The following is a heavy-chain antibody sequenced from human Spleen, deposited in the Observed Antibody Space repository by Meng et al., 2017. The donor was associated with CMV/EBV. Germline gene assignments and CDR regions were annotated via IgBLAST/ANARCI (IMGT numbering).Heavy chain of an antibody. Sequence: SETLSLTCTVSGGSITSYYWSWIRQPPGKGLEWIAEIHHRGMTNYNPSLRSRVTISIDTSKNQFSLRLSSVTAADTAVYYCARASLMVYAAERKYYYYGMDVWGQGTTVTVSS. D-gene: IGHD2-8*01. J-gene: IGHJ6*02. CDR1: GGSITSYY. CDR2: IHHRGMT. CDR3: ARASLMVYAAERKYYYYGMDV. V-gene: IGHV4-34*01.